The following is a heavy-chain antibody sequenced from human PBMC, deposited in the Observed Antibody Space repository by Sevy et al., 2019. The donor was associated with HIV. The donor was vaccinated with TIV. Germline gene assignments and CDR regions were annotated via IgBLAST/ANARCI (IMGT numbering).Heavy chain of an antibody. D-gene: IGHD3-3*01. J-gene: IGHJ6*02. CDR2: INPISGGT. V-gene: IGHV1-2*06. CDR3: ARAQTDFWMGGMDX. Sequence: ASVKVSCKTSGYAXTGYWIHWVRQAPGQGLEWMGRINPISGGTDDSHKFQGRVIMTRDTSISTAYLEVRRLTSDDTAVYYCARAQTDFWMGGMDXWGQGTTVTVSS. CDR1: GYAXTGYW.